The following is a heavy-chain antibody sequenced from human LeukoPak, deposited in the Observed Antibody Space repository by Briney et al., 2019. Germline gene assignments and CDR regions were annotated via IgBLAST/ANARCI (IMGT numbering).Heavy chain of an antibody. J-gene: IGHJ4*02. V-gene: IGHV3-23*01. D-gene: IGHD3-22*01. CDR2: ISGSGGST. Sequence: GGSLRLSCAASGFTFSSYAMSWVRQAPGKGLEWVSAISGSGGSTYYADSVKGRFTISRDNSKNTLYLQMNSLRAEDTAVYYCAGRYDSSGYPLHWGQGTLVTVSS. CDR1: GFTFSSYA. CDR3: AGRYDSSGYPLH.